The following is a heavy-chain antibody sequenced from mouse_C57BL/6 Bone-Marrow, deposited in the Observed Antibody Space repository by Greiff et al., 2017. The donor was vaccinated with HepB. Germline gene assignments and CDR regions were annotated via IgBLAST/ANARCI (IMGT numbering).Heavy chain of an antibody. CDR1: GYTFTDYE. D-gene: IGHD1-1*01. CDR3: TGKDADTVVALEDYAMGY. Sequence: VQLQQSGAELVRPGASVTLSCKASGYTFTDYEMHWVKQTPVHGLEWIGAIDPETGGTAYNQKFKGKAILTADKSSSTAYMELRSLTSEDSAVYYCTGKDADTVVALEDYAMGYWGKGTSVTVA. CDR2: IDPETGGT. V-gene: IGHV1-15*01. J-gene: IGHJ4*01.